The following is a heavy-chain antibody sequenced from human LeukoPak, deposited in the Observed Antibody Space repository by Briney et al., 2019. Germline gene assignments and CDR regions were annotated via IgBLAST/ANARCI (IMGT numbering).Heavy chain of an antibody. Sequence: SETLSLTCTVSGGSISSSSYYWGWIRQPPGKGLEWIGSIYYSGSTYYNPSLKSRVTISVDTSKNQFSLELSSVTAADTAVYYCARGTSEQWEDPFDIWGQGTMVTVSS. CDR3: ARGTSEQWEDPFDI. CDR2: IYYSGST. V-gene: IGHV4-39*07. J-gene: IGHJ3*02. CDR1: GGSISSSSYY. D-gene: IGHD1-26*01.